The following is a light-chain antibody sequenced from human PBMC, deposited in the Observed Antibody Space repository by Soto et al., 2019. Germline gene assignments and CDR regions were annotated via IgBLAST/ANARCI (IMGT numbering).Light chain of an antibody. Sequence: DIQMTQDPYSMSASIGDRITMPFRAGQTIGSHLNWYQQKPGKAPKLLIFAASNLQSGVPSRFSGSGSGTDFTLTINSLQPEDFASYYCQQTYTGANFGQGTRLEIK. J-gene: IGKJ5*01. V-gene: IGKV1-39*01. CDR1: QTIGSH. CDR3: QQTYTGAN. CDR2: AAS.